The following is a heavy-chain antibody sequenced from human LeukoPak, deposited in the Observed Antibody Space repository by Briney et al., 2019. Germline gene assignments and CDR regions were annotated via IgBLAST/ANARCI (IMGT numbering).Heavy chain of an antibody. J-gene: IGHJ4*02. CDR1: GFTFSSYA. D-gene: IGHD2-15*01. Sequence: GGSLRLSCAASGFTFSSYAMSWVRQAPGKGLEWVSAISGSGGSTYYADSVKGRFTTSRDNSKNTLCLQMNSLRAEDTAVYYCAKATGYCSGGSCYSGGGDYWGQGTQVTVSS. CDR2: ISGSGGST. V-gene: IGHV3-23*01. CDR3: AKATGYCSGGSCYSGGGDY.